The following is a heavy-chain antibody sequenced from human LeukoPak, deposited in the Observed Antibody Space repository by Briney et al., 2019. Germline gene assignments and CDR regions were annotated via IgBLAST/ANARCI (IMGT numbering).Heavy chain of an antibody. D-gene: IGHD5-18*01. Sequence: PSETLSLTCTVSGGSISNYDWSWIRQFPGKGLEWTGYIYNSGSTNYNPSLKSRVTISKDTSKNQFSLKLSSVTAADAAVYYCARVGAAMDNFDYWGQGTLVTVS. V-gene: IGHV4-59*01. CDR3: ARVGAAMDNFDY. CDR2: IYNSGST. J-gene: IGHJ4*02. CDR1: GGSISNYD.